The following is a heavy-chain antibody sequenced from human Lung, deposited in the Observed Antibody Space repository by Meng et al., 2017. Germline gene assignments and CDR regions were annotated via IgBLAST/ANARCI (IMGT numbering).Heavy chain of an antibody. D-gene: IGHD2-8*01. V-gene: IGHV4-61*01. CDR2: IYYSGST. J-gene: IGHJ3*02. CDR3: ARGGHIVLMVYAIAFDI. CDR1: GGSVSSGSYY. Sequence: SETLSLTCTVSGGSVSSGSYYWSWIRQPPGKGLEWIGYIYYSGSTNYNPSLKSRVTISVDTSKNQFSLKLSSVTAADTAVYYCARGGHIVLMVYAIAFDIWGQGTMVTVSS.